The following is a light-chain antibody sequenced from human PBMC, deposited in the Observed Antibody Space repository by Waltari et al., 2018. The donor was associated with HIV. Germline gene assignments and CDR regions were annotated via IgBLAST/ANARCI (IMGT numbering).Light chain of an antibody. J-gene: IGLJ3*02. CDR2: DTN. Sequence: QSVVTLVPSFSASPVGKVTLSCGLTPGSAATNNQPSWFQQTPGQAPRALIYDTNARSSGVPDRFSGSILGNKAALTLTGAQADDESDYYCMMYVGSGIRVFGGGTKLTVL. V-gene: IGLV8-61*01. CDR1: PGSAATNNQ. CDR3: MMYVGSGIRV.